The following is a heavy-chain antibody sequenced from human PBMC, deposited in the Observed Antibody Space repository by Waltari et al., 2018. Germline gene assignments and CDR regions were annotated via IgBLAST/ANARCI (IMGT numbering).Heavy chain of an antibody. CDR3: ARGSRSSSWYGYFQH. D-gene: IGHD6-13*01. CDR1: GGPISRYY. V-gene: IGHV4-59*01. J-gene: IGHJ1*01. Sequence: QVQLQESGPGLVKPSETLSLTCPVSGGPISRYYWSWIRQPPGKGLEWIGYIYYSGSTNYNPSLKSRVTISVDTSKNQFSLKLSSVTAADTAVYYCARGSRSSSWYGYFQHWGQGTLVTVSS. CDR2: IYYSGST.